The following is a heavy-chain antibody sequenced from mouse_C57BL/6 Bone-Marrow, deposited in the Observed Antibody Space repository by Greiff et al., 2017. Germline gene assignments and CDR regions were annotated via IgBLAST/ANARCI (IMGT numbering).Heavy chain of an antibody. V-gene: IGHV5-4*01. D-gene: IGHD2-1*01. CDR2: ISDGGSYT. Sequence: EVHLVESGGGLVKPGGSLKLSCAASGFTFSSYAMSWVRQTPEKRLEWVATISDGGSYTYYPDNVKGRFTISRDNAKNNLYLQMSHLKSEDTAMYYCARDPNYYGNSFAYWGQGTLVTVSA. J-gene: IGHJ3*01. CDR1: GFTFSSYA. CDR3: ARDPNYYGNSFAY.